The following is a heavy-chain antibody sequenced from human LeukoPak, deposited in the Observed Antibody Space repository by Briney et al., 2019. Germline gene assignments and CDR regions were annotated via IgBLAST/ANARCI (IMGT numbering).Heavy chain of an antibody. CDR3: ARDSRGRYCSSTGCKPFDY. D-gene: IGHD2-2*01. CDR1: GYTFTSYG. Sequence: GASVKVSCKASGYTFTSYGISWVRQAPGQGLEWMGWISAYNGNTNYAQKLQGRVTMTTDTSTSTAYMELRSLRSDDTAVYYCARDSRGRYCSSTGCKPFDYWGQGTLVTVSS. J-gene: IGHJ4*02. V-gene: IGHV1-18*01. CDR2: ISAYNGNT.